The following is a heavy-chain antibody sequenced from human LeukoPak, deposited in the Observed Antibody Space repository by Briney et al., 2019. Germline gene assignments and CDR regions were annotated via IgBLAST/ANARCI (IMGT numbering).Heavy chain of an antibody. CDR3: ARARLTGYNINWFDP. V-gene: IGHV4-59*01. CDR2: IYYSGST. D-gene: IGHD3-9*01. Sequence: SETLSLTCTVSGGSISSYYWSWIRHPPGKGLEWIGYIYYSGSTNYNPSLKSRVTISVDTSKNQFSLKLSSVTAADTAVYYCARARLTGYNINWFDPWGQGTLVTVSS. CDR1: GGSISSYY. J-gene: IGHJ5*02.